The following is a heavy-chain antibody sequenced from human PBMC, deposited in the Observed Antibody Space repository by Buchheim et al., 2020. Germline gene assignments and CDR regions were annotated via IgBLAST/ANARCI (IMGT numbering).Heavy chain of an antibody. Sequence: QVQLQESGPGLVKPSQTLSLTCAVSGGSISSGGYSWSWIRQPPGKGLEWIGYIYYSGSTYSNPSLKSRVTISVDTSKNQFSLKLSSVTAADTAVYYCARVKVGDCGGDCYTVDYWGQGTL. J-gene: IGHJ4*02. D-gene: IGHD2-21*02. V-gene: IGHV4-30-4*07. CDR2: IYYSGST. CDR3: ARVKVGDCGGDCYTVDY. CDR1: GGSISSGGYS.